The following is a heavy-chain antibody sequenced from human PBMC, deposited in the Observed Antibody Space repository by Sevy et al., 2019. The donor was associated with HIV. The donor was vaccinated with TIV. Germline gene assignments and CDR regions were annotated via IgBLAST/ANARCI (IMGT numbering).Heavy chain of an antibody. CDR2: ISFDGSNQ. D-gene: IGHD3-10*02. CDR3: TKESLRGXYVXXXXXH. V-gene: IGHV3-30*18. J-gene: IGHJ5*02. Sequence: GGSLRLSCTASGFTFQTFGMHWVRQAPGKGLEWVAVISFDGSNQNYADSVKGRFTIARDNSKNTLFLEMNSLRADDTAVYSCTKESLRGXYVXXXXXHWGQGXLVTVSS. CDR1: GFTFQTFG.